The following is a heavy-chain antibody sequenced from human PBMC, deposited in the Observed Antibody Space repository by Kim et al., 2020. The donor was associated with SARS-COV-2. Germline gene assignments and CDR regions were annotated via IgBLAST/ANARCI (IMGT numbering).Heavy chain of an antibody. CDR1: GFNFDDFS. Sequence: GGSLRLSCAASGFNFDDFSLHWVRQAPGKGLEWVSLNSWDGGSTYYADSVKGRFTISRDNSKNSLYLHMNSLRSEDTALYYCTRSGWLYDYGMDVWGQGTTVPVSS. CDR2: NSWDGGST. D-gene: IGHD6-19*01. CDR3: TRSGWLYDYGMDV. V-gene: IGHV3-43*01. J-gene: IGHJ6*02.